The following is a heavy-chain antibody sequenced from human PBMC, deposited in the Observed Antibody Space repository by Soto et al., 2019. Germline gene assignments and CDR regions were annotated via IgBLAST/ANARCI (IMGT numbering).Heavy chain of an antibody. Sequence: EVQLLESGGGLVQPGGSLRLSCAASGFTFSSYAMSWVRQAPGKGLEWVSAISGSGGSTYYANSVKGRFTISRDNSKNTLYLQMNSLRAEDTAVYYCAKDGGYSYGYSPRSYYGMDVWGQGTTVTVSS. V-gene: IGHV3-23*01. CDR1: GFTFSSYA. CDR2: ISGSGGST. CDR3: AKDGGYSYGYSPRSYYGMDV. D-gene: IGHD5-18*01. J-gene: IGHJ6*02.